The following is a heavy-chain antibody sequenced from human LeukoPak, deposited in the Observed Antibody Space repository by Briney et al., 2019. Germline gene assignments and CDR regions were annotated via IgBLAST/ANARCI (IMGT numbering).Heavy chain of an antibody. D-gene: IGHD1-1*01. J-gene: IGHJ4*02. CDR2: ISWNGGSI. V-gene: IGHV3-9*01. Sequence: PGRSLRLSCAASGFAFDAYAMHWVRQAPGKGLEWVSGISWNGGSIDYADSVKGRFTISRDNAKNSLYLQMNSLRAEDTAVYYCAPPAGTNFDYWGQGTLVTVSS. CDR1: GFAFDAYA. CDR3: APPAGTNFDY.